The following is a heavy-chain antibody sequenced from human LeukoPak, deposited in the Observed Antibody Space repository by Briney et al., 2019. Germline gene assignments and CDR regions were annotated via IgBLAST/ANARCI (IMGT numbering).Heavy chain of an antibody. D-gene: IGHD4-11*01. CDR1: GGTFSSYA. V-gene: IGHV1-18*01. CDR3: ARVGLTTVTSVSDY. CDR2: ISAYNGNT. J-gene: IGHJ4*02. Sequence: ASVKVSCKASGGTFSSYAISWVRQAPGQGLEWMGWISAYNGNTNYAQKLQGRVTMTTDTSTSTAYMELRSLRSDDTAVYYCARVGLTTVTSVSDYWGQGTLVTVSS.